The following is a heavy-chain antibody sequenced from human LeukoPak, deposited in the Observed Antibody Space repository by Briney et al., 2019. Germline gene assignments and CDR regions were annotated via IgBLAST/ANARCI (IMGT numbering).Heavy chain of an antibody. CDR3: ARGITMSYFDY. J-gene: IGHJ4*02. V-gene: IGHV4-31*03. CDR2: IYYSGST. D-gene: IGHD3-10*02. Sequence: PSETLSLTCTVSGGSISSGGYYWSWIRQHPGKGLEWIGYIYYSGSTYYNPPLKSRVTISVDTSKNQFSLKLSSVTAADTAVYYCARGITMSYFDYWGQGTLVTVSS. CDR1: GGSISSGGYY.